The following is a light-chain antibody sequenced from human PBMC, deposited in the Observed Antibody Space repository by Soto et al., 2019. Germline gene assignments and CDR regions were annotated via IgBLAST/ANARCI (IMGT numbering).Light chain of an antibody. J-gene: IGLJ2*01. CDR3: AAWDDSLNGVV. V-gene: IGLV1-44*01. Sequence: QLVLTQPPSASGTPGQRVTISCSGSSSNIGSNTVNWYQQLPGTAPKLLIYSNNQRPSGVPDRFSGSKFGTSASLAISGLQSEDEADYYCAAWDDSLNGVVFGGGTKLTVL. CDR1: SSNIGSNT. CDR2: SNN.